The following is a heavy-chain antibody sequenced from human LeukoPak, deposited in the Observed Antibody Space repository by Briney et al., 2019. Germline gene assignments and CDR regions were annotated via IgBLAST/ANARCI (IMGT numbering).Heavy chain of an antibody. J-gene: IGHJ6*03. CDR2: IWYGGSNK. CDR1: GFTFSDYY. CDR3: AKESDYYMDV. Sequence: GGSLRLSCAASGFTFSDYYMSWVRQAPGKGLEWVAVIWYGGSNKYYADSVKGRFTISRDNSKNTLYLQMNSLRAEDTAVYYCAKESDYYMDVWGKGTTVTVSS. V-gene: IGHV3-30*02.